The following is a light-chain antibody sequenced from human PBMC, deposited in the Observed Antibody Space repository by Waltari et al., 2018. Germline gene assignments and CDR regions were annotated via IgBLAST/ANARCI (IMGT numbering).Light chain of an antibody. CDR3: TSYTDSRIFDVV. J-gene: IGLJ2*01. Sequence: QSALTQPASVSGSPGQSITISCTGTSSDVGGYNYVSWYQQHPGKVPKLMIYNVINRPSGVSIRFSGSKSGNTASRTISGLQAEDEADYYCTSYTDSRIFDVVFGGGTRLTVL. CDR1: SSDVGGYNY. CDR2: NVI. V-gene: IGLV2-14*03.